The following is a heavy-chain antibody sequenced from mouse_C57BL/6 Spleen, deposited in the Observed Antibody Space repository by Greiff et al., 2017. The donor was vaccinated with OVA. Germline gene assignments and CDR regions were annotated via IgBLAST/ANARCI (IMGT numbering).Heavy chain of an antibody. CDR3: ARRNYGYDEYYAMDY. V-gene: IGHV5-17*01. D-gene: IGHD2-2*01. J-gene: IGHJ4*01. Sequence: EVKLMESGGGLVKPGGSLKLSCAASGFTFSDYGMHWVRQAPEKGLEWVAYISSGSSTIYYADTVKGRFTISRDNAKNTLFLQMTSLRSEDTAMYYCARRNYGYDEYYAMDYWGQGTSVTVSS. CDR2: ISSGSSTI. CDR1: GFTFSDYG.